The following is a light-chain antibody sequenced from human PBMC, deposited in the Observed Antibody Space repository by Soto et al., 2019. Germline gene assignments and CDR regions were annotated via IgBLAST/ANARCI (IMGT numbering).Light chain of an antibody. CDR3: QQYDSSTRT. V-gene: IGKV3-20*01. CDR2: GAS. CDR1: QSVNINY. J-gene: IGKJ1*01. Sequence: EIVLTQSPGTLSLSPGERATLSCRASQSVNINYLAWYQQKPGQGPRLLMYGASSRATGILDRFSGSGSGTDFTLTISRLEPKDFAVYYCQQYDSSTRTFGQGTKVDIK.